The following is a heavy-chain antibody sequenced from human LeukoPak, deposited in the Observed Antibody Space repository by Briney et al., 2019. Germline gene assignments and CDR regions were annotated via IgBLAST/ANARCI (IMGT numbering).Heavy chain of an antibody. Sequence: PGGSLRLSCAASGFTFSDNWMTWVRQAPGEGLEWVAIIKPDGSDKAYLDSVKGRFTITRDNARNLMYLQMNNLRAEDTAVYYCARQGRPDYWGQGTLVTVSS. V-gene: IGHV3-7*01. CDR1: GFTFSDNW. J-gene: IGHJ4*02. CDR3: ARQGRPDY. CDR2: IKPDGSDK.